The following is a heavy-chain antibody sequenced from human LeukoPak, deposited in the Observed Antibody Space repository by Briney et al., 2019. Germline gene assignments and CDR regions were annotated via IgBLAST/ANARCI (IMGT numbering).Heavy chain of an antibody. CDR3: ARVPPRYYYDSSGYPRTFDI. CDR2: ISGSGHDI. CDR1: GFSFSDSY. V-gene: IGHV3-11*04. Sequence: GGSLRLSCVVSGFSFSDSYMTWIRQTPGKGLESLAYISGSGHDIYYTDSVKGRFTISRDNAKDSLYLQMNSPRAEDTAVYYCARVPPRYYYDSSGYPRTFDIWGQGTLVTVSS. D-gene: IGHD3-22*01. J-gene: IGHJ4*02.